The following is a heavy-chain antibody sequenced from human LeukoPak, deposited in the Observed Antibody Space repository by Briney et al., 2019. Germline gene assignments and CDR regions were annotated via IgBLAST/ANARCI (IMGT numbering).Heavy chain of an antibody. D-gene: IGHD7-27*01. CDR2: IKSKVDGGTT. J-gene: IGHJ4*02. V-gene: IGHV3-15*07. Sequence: KAGGSLRLSCVVSGIIFRDAWMNWVRQTPGKGLEWVGLIKSKVDGGTTDYAAPVKGRFTISRDDSKNTLYLQMSSLKIEDTAIYYCTKDPPLTGGVYSAHWGPGTLVTVSS. CDR1: GIIFRDAW. CDR3: TKDPPLTGGVYSAH.